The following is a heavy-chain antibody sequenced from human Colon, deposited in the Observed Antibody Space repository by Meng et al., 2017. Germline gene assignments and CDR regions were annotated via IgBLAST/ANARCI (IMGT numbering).Heavy chain of an antibody. V-gene: IGHV4-39*07. CDR2: IYYTEAT. CDR1: GASITKKNYY. CDR3: VSRIGGSSETDF. D-gene: IGHD1-26*01. J-gene: IGHJ1*01. Sequence: QVQLQELGPGLVKPSETLSLSCTVSGASITKKNYYWVWIRQPPGKGLEWIGNIYYTEATYYNPSLKGRVTISLDTSKNQFSLNLNAVTAADTAVYYCVSRIGGSSETDFWGQGTLVTVSS.